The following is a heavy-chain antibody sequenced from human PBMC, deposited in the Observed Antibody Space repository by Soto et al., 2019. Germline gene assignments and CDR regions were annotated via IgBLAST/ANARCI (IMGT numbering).Heavy chain of an antibody. Sequence: GGSLRLSCAASGFTFSSYAMSWVRQAPGKGLEWVSAIRGSGDSTYYADSVKGRFTISRDNSKNTLYLQMSSLRAEDTAVYYCAILPTGYPNWFGPRGQGTLVTVS. CDR2: IRGSGDST. D-gene: IGHD3-9*01. CDR1: GFTFSSYA. CDR3: AILPTGYPNWFGP. V-gene: IGHV3-23*01. J-gene: IGHJ5*02.